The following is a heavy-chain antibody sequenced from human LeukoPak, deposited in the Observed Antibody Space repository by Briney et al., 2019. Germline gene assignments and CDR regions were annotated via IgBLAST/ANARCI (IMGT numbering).Heavy chain of an antibody. D-gene: IGHD5-24*01. CDR2: MNPNSGDT. V-gene: IGHV1-8*01. J-gene: IGHJ4*02. Sequence: ASVKVSRKASGYTFTSYDINWVRQATGQGLEWMGWMNPNSGDTGYAQNFQGRVTMTRDTSISTAYMELSSLRSKDTAVYYCARTPRNGYIEGYWGQGTLVTVSS. CDR3: ARTPRNGYIEGY. CDR1: GYTFTSYD.